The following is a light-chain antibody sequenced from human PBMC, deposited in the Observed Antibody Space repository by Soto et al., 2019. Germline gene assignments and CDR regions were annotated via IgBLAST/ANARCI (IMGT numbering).Light chain of an antibody. CDR2: AAS. J-gene: IGKJ1*01. CDR3: QQYNSYLWT. Sequence: DIQMTQSPSSLSASVGDRVTITCRASQPISTYLNWYHQKPEKAPKLLIYAASSLQSGVPSRFSGSGSGTEFTLTISSLQPDDFSTYYCQQYNSYLWTFGQGTKVDI. V-gene: IGKV1-16*01. CDR1: QPISTY.